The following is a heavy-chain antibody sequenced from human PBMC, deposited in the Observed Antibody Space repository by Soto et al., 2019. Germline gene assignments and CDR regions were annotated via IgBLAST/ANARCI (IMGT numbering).Heavy chain of an antibody. V-gene: IGHV1-46*01. D-gene: IGHD1-1*01. J-gene: IGHJ5*02. CDR3: ARGERAVWNDGGGFDP. Sequence: QAQLVQSGSEVKKPGASVKVSCKASGYTFTSYYMHWVRQAPGQGLEWMGIINPSSGSTSYAQKFQGRVTMTRDTSTSTVYMEVSSLRSEDTAVFYCARGERAVWNDGGGFDPWGQGTLVTVSS. CDR2: INPSSGST. CDR1: GYTFTSYY.